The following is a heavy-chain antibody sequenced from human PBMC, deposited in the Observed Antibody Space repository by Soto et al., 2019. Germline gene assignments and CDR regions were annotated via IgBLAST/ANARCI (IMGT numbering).Heavy chain of an antibody. V-gene: IGHV1-46*01. CDR3: AREEFDGYNSYYGMDV. Sequence: GASVKVSCKASGYTFTSYYMHWVRQAPGQGLEWMGIINPSGGSTSYAQKFQGRVTMTRDTSTSTVYMELSSLRSEDTAVYYCAREEFDGYNSYYGMDVWGQGTTVTVSS. J-gene: IGHJ6*02. CDR1: GYTFTSYY. D-gene: IGHD5-12*01. CDR2: INPSGGST.